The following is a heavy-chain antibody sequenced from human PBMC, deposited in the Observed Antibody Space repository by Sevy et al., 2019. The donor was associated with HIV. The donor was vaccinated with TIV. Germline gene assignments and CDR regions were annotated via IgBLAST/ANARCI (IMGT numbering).Heavy chain of an antibody. J-gene: IGHJ4*02. CDR3: ARSYSSSWYILYYFEY. D-gene: IGHD6-13*01. CDR2: IGSSNSYI. CDR1: GFSFSSYS. V-gene: IGHV3-21*01. Sequence: GGSLRLSCAASGFSFSSYSVSWVRQAPRKGLEWVASIGSSNSYIYYADSVKGRFTISRDNAKNSLFLHMNTLRAEDTAVYYCARSYSSSWYILYYFEYWGQGTPVTVSS.